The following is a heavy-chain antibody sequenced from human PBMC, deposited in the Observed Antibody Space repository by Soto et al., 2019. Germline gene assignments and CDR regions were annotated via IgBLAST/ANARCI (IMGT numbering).Heavy chain of an antibody. V-gene: IGHV4-34*01. CDR3: ADRPPLRLDP. D-gene: IGHD3-16*01. CDR2: INHSGST. J-gene: IGHJ5*02. CDR1: CGSFSGYY. Sequence: SETLSLTCAVYCGSFSGYYWSWIRQPPGKGLEWIGEINHSGSTNYNPSLKSRVTISVDTPKNQFSLKLSSVTAADTAVYYCADRPPLRLDPWGQGTMVTVSS.